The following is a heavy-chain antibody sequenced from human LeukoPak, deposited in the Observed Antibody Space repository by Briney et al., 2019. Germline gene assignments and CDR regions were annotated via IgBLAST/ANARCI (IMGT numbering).Heavy chain of an antibody. D-gene: IGHD6-6*01. Sequence: GESVKISCMGSGYNFAKYSITWVRQMPGKGLEWMGTIDYSDASTLYSPSFQGHVTVSCDTSITSAYLEWSSLMASVTAMYYCARHVRVKLPLLYTGSSGGDSWLDPWGQGTLVTDSS. CDR1: GYNFAKYS. V-gene: IGHV5-10-1*01. J-gene: IGHJ5*02. CDR2: IDYSDAST. CDR3: ARHVRVKLPLLYTGSSGGDSWLDP.